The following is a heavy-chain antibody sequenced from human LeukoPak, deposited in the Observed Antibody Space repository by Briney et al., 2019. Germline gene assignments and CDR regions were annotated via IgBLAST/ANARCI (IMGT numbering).Heavy chain of an antibody. J-gene: IGHJ4*02. Sequence: SETLSLTCTVSGGSISNNNYYWAWIRQPPGKGLECIGSIYYSGSPYYNPSLKSRVTISVDTSKNQFSLRLSSVTAADTAVYYCATWRAAKTGFDYWGQGTLVTVSS. V-gene: IGHV4-39*01. CDR1: GGSISNNNYY. CDR2: IYYSGSP. CDR3: ATWRAAKTGFDY. D-gene: IGHD1-1*01.